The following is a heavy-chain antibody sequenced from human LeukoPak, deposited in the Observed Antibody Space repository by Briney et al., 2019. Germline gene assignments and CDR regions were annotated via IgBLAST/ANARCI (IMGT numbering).Heavy chain of an antibody. J-gene: IGHJ4*02. Sequence: SETLSLTCAVSGYSISSGYYWGWIRQPPGKGLEWIGSIYHSGSTYYNPSFKSRVTISVDTSKNQFSLKLSSVTAADTAVYYCARVDILTGFDYWGQGTLVTVSS. CDR1: GYSISSGYY. CDR2: IYHSGST. CDR3: ARVDILTGFDY. D-gene: IGHD3-9*01. V-gene: IGHV4-38-2*01.